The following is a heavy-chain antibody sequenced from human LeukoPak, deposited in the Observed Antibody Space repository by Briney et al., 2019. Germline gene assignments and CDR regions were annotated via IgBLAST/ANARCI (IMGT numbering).Heavy chain of an antibody. CDR3: ARDGGDGYNFDH. V-gene: IGHV3-30*03. J-gene: IGHJ4*02. CDR1: GFTFSNFG. CDR2: ISYDGSSE. D-gene: IGHD5-24*01. Sequence: PGRSLRLSCAASGFTFSNFGMHWVRQAPGKGLEWVTRISYDGSSEYYADSVKGRLTISRDNSKNTLYLQMNSLRGEDTAVYYCARDGGDGYNFDHWGQGTLVTVSS.